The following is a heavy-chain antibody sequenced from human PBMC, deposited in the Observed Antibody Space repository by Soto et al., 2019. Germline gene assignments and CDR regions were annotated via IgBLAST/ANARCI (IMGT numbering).Heavy chain of an antibody. V-gene: IGHV4-34*01. J-gene: IGHJ6*02. CDR1: GGSFSGYY. Sequence: KPSETLSLTCTVYGGSFSGYYWSWIRQPPGKGLEWIGEINHSGSTNYNPSLKSRVTISVDTSTNQFSLKLSSVTAADTAVYYCARGVIAARSYGMDVWGQGTTVTVSS. CDR2: INHSGST. CDR3: ARGVIAARSYGMDV. D-gene: IGHD6-6*01.